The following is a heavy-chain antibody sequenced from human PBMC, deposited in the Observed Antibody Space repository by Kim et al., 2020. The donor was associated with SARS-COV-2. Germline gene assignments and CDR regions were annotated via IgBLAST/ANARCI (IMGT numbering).Heavy chain of an antibody. CDR2: GTT. Sequence: GTTEYAASVKGRFTISRDDSKSIAYLQMNSLKTEDTAVYYCTRLGFEFDYWGQGTLVTVSS. CDR3: TRLGFEFDY. V-gene: IGHV3-49*02. J-gene: IGHJ4*02.